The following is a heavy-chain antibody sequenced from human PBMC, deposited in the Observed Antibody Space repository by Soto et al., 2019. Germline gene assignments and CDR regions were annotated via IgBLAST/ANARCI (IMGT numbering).Heavy chain of an antibody. J-gene: IGHJ4*02. CDR2: IYYSGST. Sequence: SETLSLTCTVSGGSISSSSYYWGWIRQPPGKGLEWVGSIYYSGSTYYNPSLKSRVTISVDTSKNQFSLKLSSVTAADTAVYYCARQLIYYYDSSGYFLAAYYFDYWGQGTLVTVSS. D-gene: IGHD3-22*01. CDR3: ARQLIYYYDSSGYFLAAYYFDY. V-gene: IGHV4-39*01. CDR1: GGSISSSSYY.